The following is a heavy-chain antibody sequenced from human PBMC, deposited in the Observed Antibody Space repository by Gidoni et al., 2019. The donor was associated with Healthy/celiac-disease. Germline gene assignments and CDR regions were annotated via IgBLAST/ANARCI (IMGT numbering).Heavy chain of an antibody. CDR3: ARGVGRPYCSGGSCYSPYWYFDL. CDR2: IWYDGTNK. CDR1: GIIFSSYG. Sequence: QVQLVESGGGVVQPGRSLRLSCAASGIIFSSYGMHWVRQAPGKGLEWVAVIWYDGTNKYYPDSVKGRFTISRDNSKNTLYLQMNSLRAEDTAVYYCARGVGRPYCSGGSCYSPYWYFDLWGRGTLVTVSS. V-gene: IGHV3-33*01. D-gene: IGHD2-15*01. J-gene: IGHJ2*01.